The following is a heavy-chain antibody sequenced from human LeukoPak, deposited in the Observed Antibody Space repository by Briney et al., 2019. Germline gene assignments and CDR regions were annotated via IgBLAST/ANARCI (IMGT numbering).Heavy chain of an antibody. Sequence: PGESLKISCKGSGYSFTSYWIGWVRQMPGKGLEWMGIIYPGDSDTRYSPSFQGQVTISRDNSKNTLYLQMNSLRGDDTAVYSCAKRYGLGSSPFDYWGQGALVTVSS. V-gene: IGHV5-51*01. CDR1: GYSFTSYW. J-gene: IGHJ4*02. CDR3: AKRYGLGSSPFDY. D-gene: IGHD3-10*01. CDR2: IYPGDSDT.